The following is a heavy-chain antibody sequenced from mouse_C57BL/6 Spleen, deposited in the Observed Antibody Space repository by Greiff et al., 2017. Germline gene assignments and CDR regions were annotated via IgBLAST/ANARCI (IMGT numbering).Heavy chain of an antibody. V-gene: IGHV5-9-1*02. D-gene: IGHD2-4*01. CDR3: TREDPDYGQFDY. CDR2: ISSGGDYI. Sequence: DVMLVESGEGLVKPGGSLKLSCAASGFTFSSYAMSWVRQTPEKRLEWVAYISSGGDYIYYADTVKGRFTISRDNARNTLYLQMSSLKSEDTAMYYCTREDPDYGQFDYWGQGTTLTVSS. J-gene: IGHJ2*01. CDR1: GFTFSSYA.